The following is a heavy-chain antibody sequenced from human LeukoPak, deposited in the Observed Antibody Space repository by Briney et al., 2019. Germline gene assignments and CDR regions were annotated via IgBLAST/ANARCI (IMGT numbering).Heavy chain of an antibody. Sequence: GGSLRLSCVVSGFTFNTYAMNWVRQAPGKGLEWVAVIWYDGSNKYYADSVKGRFTISRDNSKNTLYLQMNSLRAEDTAVYYCARDPGDGYNFYGMDVWGQGTTVTVSS. D-gene: IGHD5-24*01. CDR1: GFTFNTYA. CDR3: ARDPGDGYNFYGMDV. V-gene: IGHV3-33*08. J-gene: IGHJ6*02. CDR2: IWYDGSNK.